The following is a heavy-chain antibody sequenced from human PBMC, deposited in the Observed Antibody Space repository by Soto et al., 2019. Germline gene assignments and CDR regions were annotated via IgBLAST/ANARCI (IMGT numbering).Heavy chain of an antibody. CDR2: INPYNVNT. Sequence: QVQLVQSGAEVKKPGASVKVSCKASGYTFTSYGISWVRQAPGQGLEWMGWINPYNVNTNYAQKLQGRVTMTTDTSTNTAYMELRSLGSDDTAVYYCARDWFGIDYWGQGTLVTVSS. CDR3: ARDWFGIDY. J-gene: IGHJ4*02. D-gene: IGHD3-16*01. V-gene: IGHV1-18*01. CDR1: GYTFTSYG.